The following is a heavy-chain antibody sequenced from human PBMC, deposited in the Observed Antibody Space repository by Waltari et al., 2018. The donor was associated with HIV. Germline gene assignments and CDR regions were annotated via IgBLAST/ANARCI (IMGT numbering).Heavy chain of an antibody. D-gene: IGHD1-26*01. CDR2: IYPGDSDT. Sequence: EVQLVQSGAEVQKPGEPLKISCKASGNNFATYWIGWVRQMPGKGLECVRIIYPGDSDTRYRPALQGQVTISADKSISTGYRQWNSLKASDTAMYYCATQKGGGNYNYFDYWGQGTLVTVSS. CDR1: GNNFATYW. V-gene: IGHV5-51*01. CDR3: ATQKGGGNYNYFDY. J-gene: IGHJ4*02.